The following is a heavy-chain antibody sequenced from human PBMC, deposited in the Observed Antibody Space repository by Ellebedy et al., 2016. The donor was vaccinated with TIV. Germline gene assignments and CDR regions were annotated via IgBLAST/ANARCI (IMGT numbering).Heavy chain of an antibody. CDR3: AGDLTQYASGAGLSDS. CDR2: VSFDIDKK. V-gene: IGHV3-30-3*01. D-gene: IGHD2-2*01. J-gene: IGHJ4*02. Sequence: PGGSLRLSCEASGFSFRTYAMNWVRQSQRKGPEWVAIVSFDIDKKFYTDSLKGRFTISGDNSKNTLYLDMNSLGVDETAVYYCAGDLTQYASGAGLSDSWGQGTLVTVSS. CDR1: GFSFRTYA.